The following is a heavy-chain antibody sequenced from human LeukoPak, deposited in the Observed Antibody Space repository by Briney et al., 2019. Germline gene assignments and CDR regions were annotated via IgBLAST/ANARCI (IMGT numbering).Heavy chain of an antibody. Sequence: PGGSLRLSCAASGFTFSSYAMHWVRQAPGKGLEYVSAISSNGGSTYYANSVKGRFTISRDNSKNTLYLQMGSLRAEDMAVYYCARELYSSGWYAFDYWGQGTLVTVSS. V-gene: IGHV3-64*01. CDR3: ARELYSSGWYAFDY. CDR2: ISSNGGST. J-gene: IGHJ4*02. D-gene: IGHD6-19*01. CDR1: GFTFSSYA.